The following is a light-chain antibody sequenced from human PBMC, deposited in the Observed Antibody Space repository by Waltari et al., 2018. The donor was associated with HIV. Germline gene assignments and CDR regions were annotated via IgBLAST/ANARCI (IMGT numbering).Light chain of an antibody. CDR1: TSNIGENY. CDR2: GNC. V-gene: IGLV1-51*01. J-gene: IGLJ3*02. CDR3: ETWENSLSAGV. Sequence: QSVLTQPPSVSAAPGQKVTISCSGRTSNIGENYVSWYQQLPRTAPKLLIYGNCTGPSGSPDRFSGSKSGTSATLDITGVQAGDGADYYCETWENSLSAGVFGGGTKLAVL.